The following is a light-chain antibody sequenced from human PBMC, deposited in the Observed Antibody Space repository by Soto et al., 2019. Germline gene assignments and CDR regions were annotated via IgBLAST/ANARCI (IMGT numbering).Light chain of an antibody. V-gene: IGLV2-14*01. CDR2: DVS. CDR1: SRDVGGYNY. J-gene: IGLJ2*01. CDR3: SSYTSSSLVV. Sequence: QSALTQPASVSGSPGQSITISCTGTSRDVGGYNYVSWYQQHPGKAPKLMIYDVSNRPSGVSNRFSGSKSGNTASLTISGLQAEDEADYSCSSYTSSSLVVFGVGTKVTVL.